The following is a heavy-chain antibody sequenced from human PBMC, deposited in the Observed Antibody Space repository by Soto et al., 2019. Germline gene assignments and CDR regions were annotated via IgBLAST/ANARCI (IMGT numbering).Heavy chain of an antibody. CDR3: ATSPFFCSGGSCFSYGMDV. CDR2: IIPILGTA. D-gene: IGHD2-15*01. CDR1: GDTLSRNT. Sequence: SVKVSCKASGDTLSRNTINWVRQAPGQGLEWMGRIIPILGTALYPQKFQGRLTIIADESTGTTFMDLSSLRSEDTAVYYCATSPFFCSGGSCFSYGMDVWGQGTTVTVSS. V-gene: IGHV1-69*08. J-gene: IGHJ6*02.